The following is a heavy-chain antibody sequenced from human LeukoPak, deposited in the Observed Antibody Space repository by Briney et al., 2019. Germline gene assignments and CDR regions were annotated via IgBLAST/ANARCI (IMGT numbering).Heavy chain of an antibody. CDR3: ARYHGDHYYYYSMDV. CDR2: IYYSGST. CDR1: GGSISSSSYY. V-gene: IGHV4-61*05. D-gene: IGHD4-17*01. Sequence: SETLSLTCTVSGGSISSSSYYWGWIRQPPGKGLEWIGYIYYSGSTNYNPSLKSRVTISVDTSKNQFSLKLSSVTAADTAVYYCARYHGDHYYYYSMDVWGKGTTVTVSS. J-gene: IGHJ6*03.